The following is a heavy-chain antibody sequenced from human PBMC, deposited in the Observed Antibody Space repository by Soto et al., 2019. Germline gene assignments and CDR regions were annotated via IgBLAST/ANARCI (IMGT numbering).Heavy chain of an antibody. CDR2: IYTSGST. Sequence: SDTLSLTCTGTGVAMIGHYCTWILQYAGKGLEWIGRIYTSGSTNYNPSLKSRVTMSVDTSKNQFSLKLSSVTAADTAVYYCARGLGTIFGGVPLPDYFDYWGQGTLVTVSS. CDR1: GVAMIGHY. D-gene: IGHD3-3*01. J-gene: IGHJ4*02. CDR3: ARGLGTIFGGVPLPDYFDY. V-gene: IGHV4-4*07.